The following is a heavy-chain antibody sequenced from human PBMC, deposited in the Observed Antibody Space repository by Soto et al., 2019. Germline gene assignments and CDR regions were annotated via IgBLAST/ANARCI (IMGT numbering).Heavy chain of an antibody. CDR1: GGSISSGGYY. J-gene: IGHJ4*02. CDR3: ARVAVVRIEKAATRSESFDY. Sequence: QVQLQESGPGLVKPSQTLSLTCTVSGGSISSGGYYWSWIHQHPGKGLEWIGYIYYSGSTYYNPSLKSRVTISVDTSKNQFSLKLSSVTAADTAVYYCARVAVVRIEKAATRSESFDYWGQGTLVTVSS. D-gene: IGHD6-25*01. CDR2: IYYSGST. V-gene: IGHV4-31*03.